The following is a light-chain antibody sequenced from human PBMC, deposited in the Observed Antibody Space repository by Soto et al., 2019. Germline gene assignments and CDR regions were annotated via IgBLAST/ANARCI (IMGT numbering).Light chain of an antibody. Sequence: DIHMTQSPSTVSASVGDRVTITCRASQPVDPWLAWHQQKPGKAPRVLIYKTSDLENGVPSRFSGSRSGADYTLTISGVQPDDFATYSFQQYYSRETFGQGTRVEV. CDR1: QPVDPW. CDR2: KTS. CDR3: QQYYSRET. J-gene: IGKJ1*01. V-gene: IGKV1-5*03.